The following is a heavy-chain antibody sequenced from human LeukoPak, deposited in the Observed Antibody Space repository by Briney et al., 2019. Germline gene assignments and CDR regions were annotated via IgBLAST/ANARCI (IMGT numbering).Heavy chain of an antibody. V-gene: IGHV3-30*04. Sequence: GWSLRLSCAASGFTFSSYAMHWVRQAPGKGLEWVSLILYDGSNKYYADSVKGRFTISRDNSKNTLYLQMDSLRAEDTAVYYCAKSATPWLPPFPYWGQGTLVTVSS. CDR2: ILYDGSNK. CDR3: AKSATPWLPPFPY. J-gene: IGHJ4*02. D-gene: IGHD5-12*01. CDR1: GFTFSSYA.